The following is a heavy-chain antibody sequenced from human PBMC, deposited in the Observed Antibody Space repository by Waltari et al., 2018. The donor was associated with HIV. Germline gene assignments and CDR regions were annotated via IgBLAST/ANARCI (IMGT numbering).Heavy chain of an antibody. Sequence: EVQLVESGGGLVEPGRSLRLSCTAFGITFGDNSVSWFRQAPGKGLEWLGFIRSKAYGGTPEAAASVKGRFTFSRDDSKNIAYLQLNNLRGEDTAIYYCTKGIRRGGDYWGQGTLVTVSS. CDR2: IRSKAYGGTP. CDR3: TKGIRRGGDY. D-gene: IGHD3-16*01. V-gene: IGHV3-49*03. J-gene: IGHJ4*02. CDR1: GITFGDNS.